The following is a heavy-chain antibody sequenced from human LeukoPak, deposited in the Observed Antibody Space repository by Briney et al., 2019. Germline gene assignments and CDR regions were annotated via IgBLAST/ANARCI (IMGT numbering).Heavy chain of an antibody. CDR1: GCSVTTSY. CDR3: ARASTDNWYNYFDL. J-gene: IGHJ4*02. CDR2: IYSGGST. V-gene: IGHV3-66*01. Sequence: GGSLTLTCAASGCSVTTSYLSWVRQAPGKGLEWVSLIYSGGSTYYADSVKGRFSISRDKSKNTLYLQINSLRADDTAVYYCARASTDNWYNYFDLWGQGTLVTVSS. D-gene: IGHD1/OR15-1a*01.